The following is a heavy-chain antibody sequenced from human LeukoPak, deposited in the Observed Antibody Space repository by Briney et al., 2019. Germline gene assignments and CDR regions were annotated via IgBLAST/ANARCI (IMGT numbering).Heavy chain of an antibody. CDR2: IYYSGST. Sequence: SETLSLTCTVSGASISSSSYYWGWIRQPPGKGLEWIGYIYYSGSTYYNPSLKSRVTISVDTSKNQFSLKLSSVTAADTAVYYCARARMVRGLIIGYYFDYWGQGTLVTVSS. CDR3: ARARMVRGLIIGYYFDY. CDR1: GASISSSSYY. D-gene: IGHD3-10*01. V-gene: IGHV4-39*07. J-gene: IGHJ4*02.